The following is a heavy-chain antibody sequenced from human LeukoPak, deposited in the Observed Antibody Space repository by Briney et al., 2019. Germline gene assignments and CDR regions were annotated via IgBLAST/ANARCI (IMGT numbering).Heavy chain of an antibody. CDR2: INHGGST. V-gene: IGHV4-34*01. CDR1: GGSFSGDF. CDR3: ARGRGYSYDSSGYDY. D-gene: IGHD3-22*01. J-gene: IGHJ4*02. Sequence: SETLSLTCAVYGGSFSGDFWSWIRQSPGKGLEWIGEINHGGSTTYNPSLKSRVTISVDTSKNQFSLQLNSVTPEDTAVYYCARGRGYSYDSSGYDYWGQGTLVTVSS.